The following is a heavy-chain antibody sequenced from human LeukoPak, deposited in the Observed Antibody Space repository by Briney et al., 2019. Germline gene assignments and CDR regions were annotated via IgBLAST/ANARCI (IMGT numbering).Heavy chain of an antibody. CDR1: GYSFTSYW. CDR3: ARLARDGDMIQLWFFSTGYYFDY. V-gene: IGHV5-10-1*01. D-gene: IGHD5-18*01. CDR2: IDPSDSYT. J-gene: IGHJ4*02. Sequence: GESLKISCQGSGYSFTSYWISWVRQMPGKGLEWMGRIDPSDSYTNYSPSFQGHVTISADKSISTAYLQWSSLKASDTAMYYCARLARDGDMIQLWFFSTGYYFDYWGQGTLVTVSS.